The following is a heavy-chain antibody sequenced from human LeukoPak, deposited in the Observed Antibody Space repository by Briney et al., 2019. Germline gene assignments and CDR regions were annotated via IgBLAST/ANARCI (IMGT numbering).Heavy chain of an antibody. Sequence: PSETLSLTCTVSGGSISNYYWSWIRQTPGKGLEWIGYIYGTETTKTNPYFKSRVTISVDTSKIQFSLRSNSVTAADTAVYYCARGRGGGYSYGFDYWGRGTLVTVSS. J-gene: IGHJ4*02. CDR1: GGSISNYY. CDR2: IYGTETT. V-gene: IGHV4-59*01. CDR3: ARGRGGGYSYGFDY. D-gene: IGHD5-18*01.